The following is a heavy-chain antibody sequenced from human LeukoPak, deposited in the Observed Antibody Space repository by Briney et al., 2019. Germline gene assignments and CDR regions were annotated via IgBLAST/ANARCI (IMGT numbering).Heavy chain of an antibody. V-gene: IGHV4-39*07. D-gene: IGHD2-2*01. Sequence: SETLSLTCTVSGGSIRSGSYNWGWIRQPPGKGLEWLATIDYTGDTYYSPSLTSRVAMSLDTSKNQFSLKLNSVTAADTAVYYCARLLPCTTCNSRLGYMVVGAKGTTVSVS. J-gene: IGHJ6*03. CDR2: IDYTGDT. CDR1: GGSIRSGSYN. CDR3: ARLLPCTTCNSRLGYMVV.